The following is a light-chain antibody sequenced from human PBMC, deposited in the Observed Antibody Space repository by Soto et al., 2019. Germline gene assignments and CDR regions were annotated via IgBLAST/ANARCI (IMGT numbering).Light chain of an antibody. CDR2: LNSDGSH. J-gene: IGLJ2*01. Sequence: QSVLTQSPSASASLGASVKLTCTLSSGHSSYAIAWHQQRPEKGPRYLMKLNSDGSHSKGDGIPDRFSDSSSGAERYLTISSLQSEDEADYYCQTWGTGIQVFGGGTKLTVL. CDR3: QTWGTGIQV. CDR1: SGHSSYA. V-gene: IGLV4-69*01.